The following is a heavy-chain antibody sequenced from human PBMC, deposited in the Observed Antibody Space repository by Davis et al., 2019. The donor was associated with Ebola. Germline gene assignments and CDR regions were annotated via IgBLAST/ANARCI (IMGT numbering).Heavy chain of an antibody. D-gene: IGHD4-17*01. Sequence: ASVKVSCKASGYTFTSYGLSWVRQVPGQGLEWMGWISAYSGHTSYAQKLQDRVTMTTDTSTSTAYMELRSLRSDDTAVYYCARGGPNYDGDYRWDWFDPWGQGTLVTVSS. CDR1: GYTFTSYG. J-gene: IGHJ5*02. V-gene: IGHV1-18*01. CDR3: ARGGPNYDGDYRWDWFDP. CDR2: ISAYSGHT.